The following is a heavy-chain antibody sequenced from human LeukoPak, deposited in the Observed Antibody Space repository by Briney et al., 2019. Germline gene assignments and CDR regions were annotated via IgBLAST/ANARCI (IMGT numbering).Heavy chain of an antibody. J-gene: IGHJ4*02. CDR2: ISAYNGNT. D-gene: IGHD3-3*01. CDR1: GYTFTSYD. CDR3: ARREHDFWSGYYLY. Sequence: ASVKVSCKASGYTFTSYDINWVRQATGQGLEWMGWISAYNGNTNYAQKLQGRVTMTTDTSTSTAYMELRSLRSDDTAVYYCARREHDFWSGYYLYWGQGTLVTVSS. V-gene: IGHV1-18*01.